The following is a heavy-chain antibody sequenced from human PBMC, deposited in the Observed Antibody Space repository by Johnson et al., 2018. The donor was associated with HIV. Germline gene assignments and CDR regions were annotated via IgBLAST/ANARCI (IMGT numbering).Heavy chain of an antibody. V-gene: IGHV3-30*02. CDR3: AKDLNPDNWNPDAFDI. CDR1: GFTFSRFG. D-gene: IGHD1-20*01. Sequence: QVQLVESGGGVVQPGGSLRLSCVASGFTFSRFGMHWVRQAPGKGLEWVAFIRNDGSDKYYADSVKGRFTISRDNSKNTLYLQMNSLRAEDTAVYYCAKDLNPDNWNPDAFDIWGQGTMVTVSS. CDR2: IRNDGSDK. J-gene: IGHJ3*02.